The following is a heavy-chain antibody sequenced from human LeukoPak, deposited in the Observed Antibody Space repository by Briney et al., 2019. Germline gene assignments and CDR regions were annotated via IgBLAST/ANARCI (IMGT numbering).Heavy chain of an antibody. V-gene: IGHV3-7*01. CDR3: TRTPDGVDY. CDR1: GFTFSNYW. CDR2: IKEDGSEI. Sequence: GGSLRLPCAASGFTFSNYWMTWVRQAPGKGLEWVANIKEDGSEIFYVDFVKGRFTISRDNARNSLYLQMNSLRAEDTAVYYCTRTPDGVDYWGQGTLVTVSS. J-gene: IGHJ4*02. D-gene: IGHD3-10*01.